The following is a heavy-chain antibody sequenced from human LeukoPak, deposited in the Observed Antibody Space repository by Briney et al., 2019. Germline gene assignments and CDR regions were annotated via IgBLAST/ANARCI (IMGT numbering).Heavy chain of an antibody. V-gene: IGHV3-30-3*01. CDR1: GFTFSSYA. J-gene: IGHJ4*02. CDR3: SRVRLGYCSDGRCYSQLPDDY. CDR2: ISYDGSNE. D-gene: IGHD2-15*01. Sequence: GGSLRLSCAASGFTFSSYAMHWVRQAPGKGLEWVAVISYDGSNERYADSVKGRFTISRDNSKNTLYLQMNSLRTEDTAVYYCSRVRLGYCSDGRCYSQLPDDYWGQGTLVTVSS.